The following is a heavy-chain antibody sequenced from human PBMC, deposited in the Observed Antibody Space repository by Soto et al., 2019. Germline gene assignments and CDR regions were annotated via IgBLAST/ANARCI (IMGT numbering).Heavy chain of an antibody. CDR1: GFTLSDFY. CDR2: MSSSGATI. V-gene: IGHV3-11*01. J-gene: IGHJ4*02. CDR3: ARGSSQVDY. Sequence: QVQLVESGGGSVKPGGSLRLSCGASGFTLSDFYMSWIRQAPGKGLEWVSCMSSSGATIHYADSVKGRFTISRDNAMNSLYLQMTSRRAEDAAVYYCARGSSQVDYWGQGTLVTVSS.